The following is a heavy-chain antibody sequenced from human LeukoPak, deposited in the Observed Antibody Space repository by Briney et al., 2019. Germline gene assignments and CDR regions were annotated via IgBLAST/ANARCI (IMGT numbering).Heavy chain of an antibody. J-gene: IGHJ4*02. CDR2: IYSGGST. CDR3: ARGLGYCTSTTCLLPFDY. Sequence: PGGSVRLSCAASGFTVSTYYMTWVRQAPGKGLECVSVIYSGGSTYYGDSVKGRFTVSRDNSKNTLYLQMNSLRAEDTAMYYCARGLGYCTSTTCLLPFDYWGQGTLVTVSS. V-gene: IGHV3-53*01. D-gene: IGHD2-2*01. CDR1: GFTVSTYY.